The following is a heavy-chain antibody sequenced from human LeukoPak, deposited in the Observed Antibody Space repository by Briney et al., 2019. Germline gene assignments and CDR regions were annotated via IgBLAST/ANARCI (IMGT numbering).Heavy chain of an antibody. J-gene: IGHJ4*02. Sequence: GGSLRLSCAASGFTFSNAWMSWVRQAPGKGLEWVGRIKSKTDGGTTDYAAPVKGRFTISRDDSKNTLYLQMNSLKTEDTAVYYCTTDERPYYDILTGYCSDYWGQGTLVTVSS. CDR3: TTDERPYYDILTGYCSDY. CDR1: GFTFSNAW. CDR2: IKSKTDGGTT. V-gene: IGHV3-15*01. D-gene: IGHD3-9*01.